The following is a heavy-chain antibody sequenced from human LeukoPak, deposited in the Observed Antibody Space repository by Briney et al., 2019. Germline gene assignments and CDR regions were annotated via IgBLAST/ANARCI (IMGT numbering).Heavy chain of an antibody. CDR1: GFNFRSSG. D-gene: IGHD1-26*01. J-gene: IGHJ4*02. V-gene: IGHV3-23*01. Sequence: GGFLRLSCAASGFNFRSSGMHWVRQAPGKGLEWVSAISGSGGSTYYADSVKGRFTISRDNSKNTLYLQMNSLRAEDTAVYYCARDGIVGASDYFDYWGQGTLVTVSS. CDR3: ARDGIVGASDYFDY. CDR2: ISGSGGST.